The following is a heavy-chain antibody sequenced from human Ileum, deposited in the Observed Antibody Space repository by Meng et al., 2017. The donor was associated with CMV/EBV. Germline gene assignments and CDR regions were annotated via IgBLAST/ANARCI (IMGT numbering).Heavy chain of an antibody. CDR1: GDSLSGNIVA. CDR3: ARGESSSLDY. V-gene: IGHV6-1*01. J-gene: IGHJ4*02. CDR2: TYYRSRWYN. D-gene: IGHD6-13*01. Sequence: LGPESGKPSPALPSTSASSGDSLSGNIVAWNWIRQPPPRGLDWLGRTYYRSRWYNDYAESVKSRITINPDTSTNQFSLDLSSVTPEDTAIYYCARGESSSLDYWGQGTLVTVSS.